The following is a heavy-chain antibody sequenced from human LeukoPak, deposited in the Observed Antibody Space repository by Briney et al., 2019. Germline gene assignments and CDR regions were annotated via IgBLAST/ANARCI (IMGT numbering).Heavy chain of an antibody. J-gene: IGHJ4*02. CDR2: INPNSGGT. V-gene: IGHV1-2*02. CDR1: GYTSTGYY. D-gene: IGHD3-10*01. Sequence: ASVKVSCKASGYTSTGYYMHWVRQAPGQGLEWMGWINPNSGGTNYAQKFQGRVTMTRDTSISTAYMELSRLRSDDTAVYYCARESRITMVRGALNYWGQGTLVTVSS. CDR3: ARESRITMVRGALNY.